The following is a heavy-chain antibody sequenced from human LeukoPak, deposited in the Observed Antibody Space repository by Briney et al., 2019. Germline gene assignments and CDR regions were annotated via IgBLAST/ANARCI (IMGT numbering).Heavy chain of an antibody. Sequence: SETLSLTCTVSGGSISSYYWSWIRQPAGKGLEWIGRIYTSGSTNYNPSLKSRDTMSVDTSKNQFSLKLSSVTAADTAVYYCARGFGSWYLDAFDIWGQGTMVTVSS. CDR2: IYTSGST. D-gene: IGHD6-13*01. V-gene: IGHV4-4*07. CDR1: GGSISSYY. J-gene: IGHJ3*02. CDR3: ARGFGSWYLDAFDI.